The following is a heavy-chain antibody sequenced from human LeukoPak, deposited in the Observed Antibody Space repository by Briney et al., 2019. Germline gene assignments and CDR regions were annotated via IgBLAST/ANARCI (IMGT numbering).Heavy chain of an antibody. D-gene: IGHD3-22*01. J-gene: IGHJ4*02. CDR3: ARDVLSSGYYRGFDY. Sequence: GGSLRLSCVVSGVTVRTTYISWVRQAPGKGLEWLSVIYSGGSTYYAESVKGRFTISRDISKSTLFLQMNCLRAEDTAVYYCARDVLSSGYYRGFDYWGQGILVTVSS. CDR1: GVTVRTTY. V-gene: IGHV3-66*01. CDR2: IYSGGST.